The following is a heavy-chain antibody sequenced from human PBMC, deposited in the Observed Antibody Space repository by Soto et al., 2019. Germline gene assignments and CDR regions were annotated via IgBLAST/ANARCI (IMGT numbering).Heavy chain of an antibody. J-gene: IGHJ6*03. Sequence: PGGSLRLSCAASGFTFSSYAMSWVRQAPGKGLEWVSAISGSGGSTYYADSVKGRFTISRDNSKNTLYLQMNSLRAEDTAVYYCAKDNIAARHYYYYYMDVWGKGTTVTVSS. V-gene: IGHV3-23*01. CDR1: GFTFSSYA. D-gene: IGHD6-6*01. CDR2: ISGSGGST. CDR3: AKDNIAARHYYYYYMDV.